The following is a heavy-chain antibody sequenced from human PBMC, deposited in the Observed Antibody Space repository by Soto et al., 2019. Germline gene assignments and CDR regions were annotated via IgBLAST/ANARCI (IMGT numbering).Heavy chain of an antibody. Sequence: GGSLRLSCTTSGFTFPDYPMSWFRQAPGKGLEWVGFIKSKAFGGTSECAPSVKGRFTISRDDSRNIAYLQMDSLKPEDTAVYYCTRRGGGFWSGYTMDVWGLGTTVTVSS. CDR1: GFTFPDYP. V-gene: IGHV3-49*03. D-gene: IGHD3-3*01. J-gene: IGHJ6*02. CDR2: IKSKAFGGTS. CDR3: TRRGGGFWSGYTMDV.